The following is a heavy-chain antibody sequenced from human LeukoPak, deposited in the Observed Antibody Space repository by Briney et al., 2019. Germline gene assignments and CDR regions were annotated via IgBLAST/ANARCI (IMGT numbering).Heavy chain of an antibody. D-gene: IGHD2-8*01. CDR1: GGSISSGGYS. Sequence: SQTLSLTCAVSGGSISSGGYSWSWIRQPPGKGLEWIGYIYHSGSTYYNPSLKSRVTISVDRSKNQFSLKLSSVTAADTAVYYCASIVPFDYWGQGTLVTVSS. CDR3: ASIVPFDY. CDR2: IYHSGST. J-gene: IGHJ4*02. V-gene: IGHV4-30-2*01.